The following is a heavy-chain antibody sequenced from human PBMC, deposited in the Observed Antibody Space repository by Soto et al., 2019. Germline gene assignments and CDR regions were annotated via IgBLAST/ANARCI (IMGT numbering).Heavy chain of an antibody. J-gene: IGHJ4*02. Sequence: QVQLVQSGAEVKKPGSSVKVSCKASGGTFSSYTISWVRQAPGQGLEWMGRIIPILGIANYAQKFQGRVTITADKATSTASRELSSLRSEATAVYYCARGVAGNSDFDYWGQGTLVTVCS. D-gene: IGHD6-19*01. CDR3: ARGVAGNSDFDY. CDR2: IIPILGIA. CDR1: GGTFSSYT. V-gene: IGHV1-69*02.